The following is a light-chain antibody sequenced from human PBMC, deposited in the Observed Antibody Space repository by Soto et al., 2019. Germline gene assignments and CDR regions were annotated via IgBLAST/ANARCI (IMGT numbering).Light chain of an antibody. V-gene: IGKV3-20*01. CDR3: QHYRTS. CDR1: QSVSSSY. Sequence: EIVLTQSPGTLSLSPGERATLSCRASQSVSSSYLAWDQQKPGQAPRLLIYGASSRATGIPDRFTGSGSGTDFALNICRLEPEDFAVYYCQHYRTSFGGGTKVEIK. CDR2: GAS. J-gene: IGKJ4*02.